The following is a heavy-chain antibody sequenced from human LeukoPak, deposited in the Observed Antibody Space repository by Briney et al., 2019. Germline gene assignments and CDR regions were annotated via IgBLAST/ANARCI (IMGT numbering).Heavy chain of an antibody. J-gene: IGHJ5*02. CDR3: AREVTAMNWFDP. CDR1: GGSFSGYY. CDR2: MNHSGST. V-gene: IGHV4-34*01. D-gene: IGHD2-21*02. Sequence: SETLSLTCAVYGGSFSGYYWSWIRQPPGKGLEWIGEMNHSGSTNYNPSLKSRVTISVDTSKNQFSLKLSSVTAADTAVYYCAREVTAMNWFDPWGQGTLVTVSS.